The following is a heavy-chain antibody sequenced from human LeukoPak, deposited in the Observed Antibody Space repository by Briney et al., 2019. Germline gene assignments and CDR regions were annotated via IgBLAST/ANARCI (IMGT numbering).Heavy chain of an antibody. J-gene: IGHJ4*02. V-gene: IGHV4-34*01. Sequence: PSETLSLTCAVYGGSFSGYYWSWIRQPPGKGLEWIGEINHSGSTNYNPSLKSRVTISVDTSKNQFSLKLSSVTAADTAVYYCARRYYDFWSGTLGFDYWGQGTLVTVSS. CDR2: INHSGST. D-gene: IGHD3-3*01. CDR3: ARRYYDFWSGTLGFDY. CDR1: GGSFSGYY.